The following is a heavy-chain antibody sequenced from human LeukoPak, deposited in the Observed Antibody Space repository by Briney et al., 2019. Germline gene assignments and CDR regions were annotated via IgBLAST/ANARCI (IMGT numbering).Heavy chain of an antibody. CDR2: IIPILGIA. D-gene: IGHD6-19*01. J-gene: IGHJ3*02. CDR1: XXTFSXYA. CDR3: ARSGIAVAGRHDI. V-gene: IGHV1-69*04. Sequence: VSCXXXXXTFSXYAISWVRQAPGQGLEWMGRIIPILGIANYAQKFQGRVTITADKSTSTAYMELSSLRSEDTAVYYCARSGIAVAGRHDIWGQGTMVTVSS.